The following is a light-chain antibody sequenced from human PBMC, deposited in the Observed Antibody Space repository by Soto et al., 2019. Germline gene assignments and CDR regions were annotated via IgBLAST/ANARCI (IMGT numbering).Light chain of an antibody. Sequence: DIQMTQSPSTLSASVGDRVTITCRASQSISDLLAWYQQKPGKAPKLLIYEASNLKSVVPPSLSGSGSGTEYTLTISILQPDHFASYYCQHYNGFWTFGQGTKVEIK. CDR3: QHYNGFWT. CDR1: QSISDL. V-gene: IGKV1-5*03. CDR2: EAS. J-gene: IGKJ1*01.